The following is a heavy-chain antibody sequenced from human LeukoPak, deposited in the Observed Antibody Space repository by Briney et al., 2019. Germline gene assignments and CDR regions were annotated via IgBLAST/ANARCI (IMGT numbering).Heavy chain of an antibody. CDR2: IYYSGST. Sequence: SETLSLTCTVSGGSISSSSYYWGWIRQPPGKGLEWIGSIYYSGSTYYNPSLKSRVTISVDTSKNQFSLKLSSVTAADTAVYYCARWEWFPFLIYWGQGTLVTVSS. J-gene: IGHJ4*02. CDR1: GGSISSSSYY. D-gene: IGHD3-3*01. CDR3: ARWEWFPFLIY. V-gene: IGHV4-39*01.